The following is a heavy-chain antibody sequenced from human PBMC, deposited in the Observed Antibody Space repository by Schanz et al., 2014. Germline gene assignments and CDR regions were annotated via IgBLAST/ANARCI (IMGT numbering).Heavy chain of an antibody. J-gene: IGHJ4*02. V-gene: IGHV3-23*04. CDR1: GFTFSNYA. CDR3: AKDPSHGDYDYYFDY. D-gene: IGHD3-22*01. CDR2: LSGSGGST. Sequence: VQLVESGGGLVKPGGSLRLSCAASGFTFSNYAMSWVRQAPGKGLEWVSALSGSGGSTYYADSVKGRFTISRDNSKNTLYLQMNSLRAEDTAVYYCAKDPSHGDYDYYFDYWGQGTLVTVSS.